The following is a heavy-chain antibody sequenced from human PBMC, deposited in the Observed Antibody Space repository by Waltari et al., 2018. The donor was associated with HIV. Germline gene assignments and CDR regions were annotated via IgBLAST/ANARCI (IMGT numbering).Heavy chain of an antibody. CDR3: ATSRTFDY. CDR1: GFTFRSYW. Sequence: EVQLVESGGGLVQPGGSLRLSCAASGFTFRSYWMQWVRQVPGKGLIWVSRINSDGSSTSYADSVKGRFTISRDNAKNTLYLQMNSLRAEDTAVYYCATSRTFDYWGQGTLVTVFS. CDR2: INSDGSST. V-gene: IGHV3-74*01. J-gene: IGHJ4*02.